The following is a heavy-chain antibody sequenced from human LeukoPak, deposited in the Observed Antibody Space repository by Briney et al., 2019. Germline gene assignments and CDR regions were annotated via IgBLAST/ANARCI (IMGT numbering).Heavy chain of an antibody. J-gene: IGHJ4*02. CDR2: INPNSGGT. CDR3: ASSKQWLVHFDY. Sequence: ASVKVSCKTSGYTFTGYYMHWVRQAPGQGLEWMGWINPNSGGTNYAQKFQGRVTMTRDTSISTAYMELSRLRSDDTAVYYCASSKQWLVHFDYWGQGTLVTVSS. V-gene: IGHV1-2*02. D-gene: IGHD6-19*01. CDR1: GYTFTGYY.